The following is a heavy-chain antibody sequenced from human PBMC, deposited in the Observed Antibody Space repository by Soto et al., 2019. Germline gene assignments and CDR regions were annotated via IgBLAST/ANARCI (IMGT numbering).Heavy chain of an antibody. CDR2: IYYSGST. V-gene: IGHV4-31*03. CDR3: ARADGDYVGLDY. Sequence: QVQLQESGPGLVKPSQTLSLTCTVSGGSISSGGYYGSWIRPHPGKGLEWIGYIYYSGSTYYNPSIKSRVTISVDTSKNQCSLKLSSVTAADTAVYYCARADGDYVGLDYGGQGTLVTVSS. J-gene: IGHJ4*02. D-gene: IGHD4-17*01. CDR1: GGSISSGGYY.